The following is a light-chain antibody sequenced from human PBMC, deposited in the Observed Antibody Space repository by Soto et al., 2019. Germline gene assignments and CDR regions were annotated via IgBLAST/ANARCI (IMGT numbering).Light chain of an antibody. CDR2: DAS. CDR3: QQYNSYPWT. J-gene: IGKJ1*01. Sequence: DIQMTQSPSNLSASVGDGVTISCRASQSFSSWLAWYQQKPGKAPKLLIYDASSLEIGVPSRFSGSGSETEFTLTISSLQPDDFATYYCQQYNSYPWTFGQGTKVDIK. CDR1: QSFSSW. V-gene: IGKV1-5*01.